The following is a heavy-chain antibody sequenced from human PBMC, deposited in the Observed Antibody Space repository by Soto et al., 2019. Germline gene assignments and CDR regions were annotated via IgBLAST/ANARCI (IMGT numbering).Heavy chain of an antibody. V-gene: IGHV1-8*01. CDR1: GYTFTSYD. CDR2: MNPNSGNT. CDR3: ASSSGYSYGYGLGY. D-gene: IGHD5-18*01. Sequence: ASVKVSCKASGYTFTSYDINWVRQATGQGLEWMGWMNPNSGNTGYAQKFQGRVTMTRNTSISTAYMELSSVTAADTAVYYCASSSGYSYGYGLGYWGQGTLVTVSS. J-gene: IGHJ4*02.